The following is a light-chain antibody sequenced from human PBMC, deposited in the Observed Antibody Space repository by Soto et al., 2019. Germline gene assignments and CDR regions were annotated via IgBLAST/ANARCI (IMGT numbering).Light chain of an antibody. V-gene: IGKV1-5*03. CDR3: QQYNSYPWT. CDR1: QSISSW. J-gene: IGKJ1*01. Sequence: DIQMTQSPSTLSASVGDRVTITCRASQSISSWLAWYQQKPGKAPKLLIYKASSLEXGVPXRFXXXXXXXXXXXXXXSLQPDDFATYYCQQYNSYPWTFGQGTKVEIK. CDR2: KAS.